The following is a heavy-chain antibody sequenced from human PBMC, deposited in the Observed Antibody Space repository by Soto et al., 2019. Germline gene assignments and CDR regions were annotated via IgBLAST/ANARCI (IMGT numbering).Heavy chain of an antibody. CDR3: GRVDWNAGAD. J-gene: IGHJ4*02. CDR1: GLSFSDYW. D-gene: IGHD1-1*01. Sequence: EVRLAESGGGLVQPGGSLRLSCVASGLSFSDYWIHWVRQAPGKGLIWVSGIRSGGDTDYADSVKGRLTISRDNAKNTVYLQMNNLRADDTAVYYCGRVDWNAGADWGQGTLVTVSS. V-gene: IGHV3-74*01. CDR2: IRSGGDT.